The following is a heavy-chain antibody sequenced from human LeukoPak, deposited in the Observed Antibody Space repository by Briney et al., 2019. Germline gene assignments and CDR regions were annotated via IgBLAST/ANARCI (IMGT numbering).Heavy chain of an antibody. D-gene: IGHD4-17*01. J-gene: IGHJ4*02. CDR2: ISSSGSTK. CDR1: GFTFSSYE. V-gene: IGHV3-48*03. CDR3: ARDGTVTTFDY. Sequence: PGGSLRLSCAASGFTFSSYEMNWVRQAPGKGLEWVSYISSSGSTKYNADSVKGRFTISRDNAKNSLYLQMNSLRAEDTAVYYCARDGTVTTFDYWGQGTLVTVSS.